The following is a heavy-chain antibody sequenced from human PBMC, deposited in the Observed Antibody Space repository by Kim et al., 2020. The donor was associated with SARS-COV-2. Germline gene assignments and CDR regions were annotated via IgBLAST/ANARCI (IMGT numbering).Heavy chain of an antibody. D-gene: IGHD3-22*01. J-gene: IGHJ4*02. CDR1: GYSFTSYW. CDR3: AREGGVWYYYDSSGYYFNY. CDR2: IDPSDSYT. Sequence: GESLKISCKGSGYSFTSYWISWVRQMPGKGLEWMGRIDPSDSYTNYSPSFQGHVTISADKSISTAYLQWSSLKASDTAMYYCAREGGVWYYYDSSGYYFNYWGQGTLVTVSS. V-gene: IGHV5-10-1*01.